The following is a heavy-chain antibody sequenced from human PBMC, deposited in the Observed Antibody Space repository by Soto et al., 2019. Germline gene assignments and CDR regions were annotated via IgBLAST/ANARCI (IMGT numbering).Heavy chain of an antibody. CDR3: AKDYLRSSLVRNNWFDT. D-gene: IGHD2-21*01. V-gene: IGHV3-23*01. Sequence: GGSLRLSGVAAGLDFGPSVMNWFLQAPGNGQEWVSVINDRGYSTYYADSVKGRLTISRDNSKNTLYLQMNNLRDEDTAVYYCAKDYLRSSLVRNNWFDTWGQGTLVTVSS. CDR2: INDRGYST. J-gene: IGHJ5*02. CDR1: GLDFGPSV.